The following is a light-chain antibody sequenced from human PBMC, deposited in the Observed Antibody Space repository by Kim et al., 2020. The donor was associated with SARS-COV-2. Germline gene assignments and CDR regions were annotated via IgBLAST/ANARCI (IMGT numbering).Light chain of an antibody. CDR2: DIS. Sequence: SPGERPALSGRASQPVSSIYLAWYQQKPGQAPRLIMYDISIRASGIPDRFSGSGSGTDFTLTISRLEPEDFAVYYCQQYADSPPTFGQGTEVEIK. CDR1: QPVSSIY. CDR3: QQYADSPPT. V-gene: IGKV3-20*01. J-gene: IGKJ1*01.